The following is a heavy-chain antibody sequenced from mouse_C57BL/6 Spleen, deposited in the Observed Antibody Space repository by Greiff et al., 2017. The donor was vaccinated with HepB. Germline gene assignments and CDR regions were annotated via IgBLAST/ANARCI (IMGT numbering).Heavy chain of an antibody. Sequence: QVQLQQSGAELVRPGASVTLSCKASGYTFTDYEMHWVKQTPVHGLEWIGAIDPETGGTAYNQKFKGKAILTADKSSSTAYMELRSLTSEDSAVYYCTSELTGPDYWGQGTTLTVSS. D-gene: IGHD4-1*01. V-gene: IGHV1-15*01. CDR3: TSELTGPDY. CDR2: IDPETGGT. J-gene: IGHJ2*01. CDR1: GYTFTDYE.